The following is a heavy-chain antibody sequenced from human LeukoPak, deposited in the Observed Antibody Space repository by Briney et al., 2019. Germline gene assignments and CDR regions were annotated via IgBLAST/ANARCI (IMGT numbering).Heavy chain of an antibody. CDR2: ICYTGTT. Sequence: SSETLSLTCTVSGGSISSSSYHWSWIRQPPGKGLEWIGSICYTGTTYYSPSLWGRLTMSVETSKNQFSLRLTSVTAADTAVYYCARGTPGAFDIWGQGTMVTVSS. J-gene: IGHJ3*02. D-gene: IGHD3-10*01. CDR1: GGSISSSSYH. V-gene: IGHV4-39*07. CDR3: ARGTPGAFDI.